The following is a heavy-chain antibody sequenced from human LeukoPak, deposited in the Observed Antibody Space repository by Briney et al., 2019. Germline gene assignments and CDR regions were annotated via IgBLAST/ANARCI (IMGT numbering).Heavy chain of an antibody. J-gene: IGHJ6*03. D-gene: IGHD3-22*01. V-gene: IGHV5-51*01. CDR2: IYPGDSDT. CDR1: GYSFTSYW. Sequence: GESLKISCKGSGYSFTSYWIGWVRQMPGKGLEWMGIIYPGDSDTRYSPSFQGQVTISADKSISTAYLQWSSLKASDTAMYYCARHGYYDSSGYLLTPYYMDVWGKGTTVTVSS. CDR3: ARHGYYDSSGYLLTPYYMDV.